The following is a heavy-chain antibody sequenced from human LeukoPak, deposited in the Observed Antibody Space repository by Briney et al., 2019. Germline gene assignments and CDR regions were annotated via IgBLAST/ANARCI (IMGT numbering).Heavy chain of an antibody. CDR3: ARSRTYPGYYYYYYMDV. CDR1: GYTFTSYD. D-gene: IGHD2-2*01. J-gene: IGHJ6*03. V-gene: IGHV1-8*01. Sequence: ASVTVSCKASGYTFTSYDINWVRQATGQGLEWMGWMNPNSGNTGYAQKFQGRVTITRNTSISTAYMELSSLRSEDTAVYYCARSRTYPGYYYYYYMDVWGKGTTVTVSS. CDR2: MNPNSGNT.